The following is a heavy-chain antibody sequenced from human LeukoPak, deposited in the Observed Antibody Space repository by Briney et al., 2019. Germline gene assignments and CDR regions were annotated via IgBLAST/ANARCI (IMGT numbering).Heavy chain of an antibody. Sequence: PGGSLRLSCAASGFTFSSYGMTWVRQAPGKGLEWVSTISSSGSNTYYADSAKGRFTISRDNSKNTLYLQMNSLRAEDTAVYFCAKVNGGNYGAFDCWGQGTMVTVSS. D-gene: IGHD4/OR15-4a*01. CDR2: ISSSGSNT. CDR3: AKVNGGNYGAFDC. CDR1: GFTFSSYG. J-gene: IGHJ3*01. V-gene: IGHV3-23*01.